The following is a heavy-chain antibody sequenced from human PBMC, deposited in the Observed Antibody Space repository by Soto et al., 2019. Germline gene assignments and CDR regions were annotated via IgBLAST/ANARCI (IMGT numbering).Heavy chain of an antibody. Sequence: GVLRLSCAASGFTFSSYAMTWVRQAPGKGLEWVSSLSVSGDNTYYADSVKGRFTISRDNSKNTFYLQMSSLRADDTAEYYCAKAGTHSYFDYWGLGTLVTVS. V-gene: IGHV3-23*01. J-gene: IGHJ4*02. D-gene: IGHD1-1*01. CDR1: GFTFSSYA. CDR2: LSVSGDNT. CDR3: AKAGTHSYFDY.